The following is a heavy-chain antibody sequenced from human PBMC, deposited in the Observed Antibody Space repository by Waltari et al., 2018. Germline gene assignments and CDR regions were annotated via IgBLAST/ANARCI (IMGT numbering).Heavy chain of an antibody. J-gene: IGHJ2*01. CDR2: TKQDESEK. Sequence: EMQLVESGGGLVQPGESLRLSCAASGFTFSSYWMAWVRQAPGKGLEGVANTKQDESEKFYAGSVRGRFTVSTDNAKSSLYLEMNSLRVEDTAVYYCARSGGISWLDLWGRGTLVTVSS. CDR1: GFTFSSYW. V-gene: IGHV3-7*01. D-gene: IGHD3-10*01. CDR3: ARSGGISWLDL.